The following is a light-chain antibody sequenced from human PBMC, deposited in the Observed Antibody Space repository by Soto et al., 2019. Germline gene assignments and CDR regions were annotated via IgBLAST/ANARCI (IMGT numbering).Light chain of an antibody. J-gene: IGLJ1*01. Sequence: QSALTQPASVSGSPGQSITISCTGTSSDVGHYDYVSWYQQHPGKAPKLMIYDVTNRPSGVSNRFSGSKSGNTASLTISGLQAEDEADYYCSSYTSSSTRVFGTGTKVTVL. CDR1: SSDVGHYDY. CDR3: SSYTSSSTRV. V-gene: IGLV2-14*03. CDR2: DVT.